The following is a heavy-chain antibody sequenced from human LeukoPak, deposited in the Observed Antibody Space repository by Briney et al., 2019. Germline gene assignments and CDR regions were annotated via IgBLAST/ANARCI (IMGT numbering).Heavy chain of an antibody. Sequence: SETLSLTCTVSGYSISSGYYWGWIRQPPGKGLEWIGYIYYSGSTNYNPSLKSRVTISVDTSKNQFSLKLSSVTAADTAVYYCARSDYYYGSGGLGYWGQGTLVTVSS. CDR2: IYYSGST. J-gene: IGHJ4*02. D-gene: IGHD3-10*01. V-gene: IGHV4-38-2*02. CDR1: GYSISSGYY. CDR3: ARSDYYYGSGGLGY.